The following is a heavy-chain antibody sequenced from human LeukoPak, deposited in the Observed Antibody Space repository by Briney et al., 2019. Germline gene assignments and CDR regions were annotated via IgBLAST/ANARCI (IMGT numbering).Heavy chain of an antibody. CDR2: ISSSSSYI. CDR3: ARDRTYYDFWSGTYYFDY. D-gene: IGHD3-3*01. Sequence: GGSLRLSCAASGFTFSSYSMNWVRQAPGKGLEWVSSISSSSSYIYYADSVKGRFTISRDNAKNSLYLQMNSLRAEDTAVYYCARDRTYYDFWSGTYYFDYWGQGTLVTVSS. V-gene: IGHV3-21*01. J-gene: IGHJ4*02. CDR1: GFTFSSYS.